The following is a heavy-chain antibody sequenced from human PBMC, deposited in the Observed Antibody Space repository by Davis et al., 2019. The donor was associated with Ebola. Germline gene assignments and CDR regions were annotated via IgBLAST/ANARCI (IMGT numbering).Heavy chain of an antibody. V-gene: IGHV4-4*02. Sequence: PSETLSLTCAVSGGSISSSNWWSWVRQPPGKGLEWIGEIYHSGSTNYNPSLKSRVTISVDTSKNQFSLKLSSVTAADTAVYYCARGVGMTKDDYWGQGTLVTVSS. D-gene: IGHD1-14*01. CDR3: ARGVGMTKDDY. CDR2: IYHSGST. CDR1: GGSISSSNW. J-gene: IGHJ4*02.